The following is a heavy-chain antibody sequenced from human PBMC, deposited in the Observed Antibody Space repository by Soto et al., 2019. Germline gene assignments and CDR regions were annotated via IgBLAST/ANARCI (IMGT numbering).Heavy chain of an antibody. J-gene: IGHJ6*03. CDR1: GGSISSGGYY. CDR2: IYYSGST. Sequence: TLSLTCTVSGGSISSGGYYWSWIRQHPGKGLEWIGYIYYSGSTYYNPSLKSRVTISVDTSKNQFSLKLSSVTAADTAVYYCARTLGDPDYYYYYMDVWGKGTTVTVSS. CDR3: ARTLGDPDYYYYYMDV. V-gene: IGHV4-31*03. D-gene: IGHD2-21*02.